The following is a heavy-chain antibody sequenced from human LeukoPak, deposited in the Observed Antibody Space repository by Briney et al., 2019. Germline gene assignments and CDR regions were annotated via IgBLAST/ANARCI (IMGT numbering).Heavy chain of an antibody. V-gene: IGHV1-69*05. D-gene: IGHD6-13*01. J-gene: IGHJ3*02. CDR1: GGTFNSYA. CDR2: IFPIFGTA. CDR3: ARDRGERDSSWSLPAHGFDI. Sequence: SVKVSCKAPGGTFNSYAINWVRQAPGQGLEWMGRIFPIFGTANYAQKFQGRVIVTTDESTNTAYMELSSLRPEDTAMYYCARDRGERDSSWSLPAHGFDIWGQGTMVTVSS.